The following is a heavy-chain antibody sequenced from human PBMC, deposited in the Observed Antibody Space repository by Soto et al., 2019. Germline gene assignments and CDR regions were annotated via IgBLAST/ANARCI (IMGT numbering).Heavy chain of an antibody. CDR1: GYTFTSYA. CDR2: INAGNGNT. CDR3: ARDLGYCSSTSCQNWFDP. D-gene: IGHD2-2*01. Sequence: GXSVKVSCNASGYTFTSYAMHWGRQAPGQRLEWMGWINAGNGNTKYSQKFQGRVTITRDTSASTAYMELSSLRSEDTAVYYCARDLGYCSSTSCQNWFDPWGQGTLVTVSS. V-gene: IGHV1-3*01. J-gene: IGHJ5*02.